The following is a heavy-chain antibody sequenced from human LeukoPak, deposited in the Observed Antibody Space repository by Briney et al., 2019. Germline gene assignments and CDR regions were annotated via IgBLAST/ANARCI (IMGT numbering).Heavy chain of an antibody. J-gene: IGHJ4*02. V-gene: IGHV4-59*01. CDR2: IFYSGST. Sequence: SETLSLTCTVSGDSISHYYWSWIRQPPGKGLEWIGYIFYSGSTNYNPSLKSRVIISVDTSRNQFSLKLNSLTAADTAVYYCARGSSAPRWFPFDYWGQGTLVTVPS. D-gene: IGHD4-23*01. CDR3: ARGSSAPRWFPFDY. CDR1: GDSISHYY.